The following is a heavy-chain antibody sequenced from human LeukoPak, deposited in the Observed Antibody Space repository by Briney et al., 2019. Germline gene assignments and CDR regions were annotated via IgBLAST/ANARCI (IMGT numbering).Heavy chain of an antibody. CDR1: GVSISSYY. V-gene: IGHV4-39*01. CDR3: ARYSGSHYAFDI. J-gene: IGHJ3*02. CDR2: IYYSGNT. Sequence: SETLSLTCTISGVSISSYYWGWIRQAPGKGLEWIGNIYYSGNTFDNPSLKSRVTISVDTSKNQFSLKLSSVTAADTAVYYCARYSGSHYAFDIWGQGTMVTISS. D-gene: IGHD1-26*01.